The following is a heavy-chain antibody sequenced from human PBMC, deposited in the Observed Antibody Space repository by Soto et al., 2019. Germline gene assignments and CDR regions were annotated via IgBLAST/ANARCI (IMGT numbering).Heavy chain of an antibody. V-gene: IGHV3-7*03. Sequence: EVQLVESGGGLVQPGGSLRLSCAASGFTFSSYWMSWVRQAPGKGLEWVANIKQDGSEKYYVDSVKGRFTISRDNAQNALYLQMNSLRAEDTAVYYCARDHLAARPRWVDYWGQGTLVTVSS. D-gene: IGHD6-6*01. CDR2: IKQDGSEK. CDR1: GFTFSSYW. J-gene: IGHJ4*02. CDR3: ARDHLAARPRWVDY.